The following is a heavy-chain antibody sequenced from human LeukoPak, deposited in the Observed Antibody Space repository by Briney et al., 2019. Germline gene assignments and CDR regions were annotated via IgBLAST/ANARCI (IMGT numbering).Heavy chain of an antibody. CDR1: GFTFSSHS. Sequence: QTGGSLRLSCAASGFTFSSHSMNWVRQAPGKGLEWASYISSSSSTIYYADSVKGRFTISRDNSKNTLYLQMNSLRAEDTAIYYCAREGPRGNSQFDYWGQGTLVTVSS. V-gene: IGHV3-48*01. D-gene: IGHD2/OR15-2a*01. J-gene: IGHJ4*02. CDR3: AREGPRGNSQFDY. CDR2: ISSSSSTI.